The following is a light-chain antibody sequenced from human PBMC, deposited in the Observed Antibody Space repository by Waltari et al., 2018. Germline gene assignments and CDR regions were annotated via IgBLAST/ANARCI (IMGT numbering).Light chain of an antibody. CDR1: SSDIGGYNY. V-gene: IGLV2-11*01. Sequence: QAALTQPRSVSGSPGQSVTISCTGTSSDIGGYNYVSWYQQHPGTAPKLMIYEVSKRPVGVSDRFSCSKAGNTASRTISGLQAEDEADYYCCSYAGSYTYIFGAGTRLTVL. J-gene: IGLJ1*01. CDR3: CSYAGSYTYI. CDR2: EVS.